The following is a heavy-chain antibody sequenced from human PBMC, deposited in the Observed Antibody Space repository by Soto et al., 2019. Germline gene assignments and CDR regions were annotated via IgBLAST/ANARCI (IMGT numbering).Heavy chain of an antibody. CDR3: ARDRRGYSYGSVGFDY. Sequence: SVKVSCKASGGTFSSYAISWVRQAPGQGLERMGGIIPIFGTANYAQKFQGRVTITADESTSTAYMELSSLRSEDTAVYYCARDRRGYSYGSVGFDYWGQGTLVTVSS. V-gene: IGHV1-69*13. CDR2: IIPIFGTA. J-gene: IGHJ4*02. D-gene: IGHD5-18*01. CDR1: GGTFSSYA.